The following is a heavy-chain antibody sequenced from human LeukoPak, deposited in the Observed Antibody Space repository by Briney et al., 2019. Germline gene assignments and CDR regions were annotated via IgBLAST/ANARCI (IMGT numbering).Heavy chain of an antibody. CDR1: GFTFGDYA. CDR2: IRSKAYGGTT. CDR3: TPNYEFWSPLGYFQH. J-gene: IGHJ1*01. Sequence: PGRSLRLSCRASGFTFGDYAMSWVRQAPGKGLEWVGFIRSKAYGGTTEYAASVKGRFTISRDDSKSIAYLQMNSLKTEDTAVYYCTPNYEFWSPLGYFQHWGQGTLVTVSS. V-gene: IGHV3-49*04. D-gene: IGHD3-3*01.